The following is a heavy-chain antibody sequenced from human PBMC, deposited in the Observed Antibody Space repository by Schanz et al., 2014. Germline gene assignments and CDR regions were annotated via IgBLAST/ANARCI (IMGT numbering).Heavy chain of an antibody. CDR1: GYSFTDYA. Sequence: QVQLVQSGAEVKKPGASVRVSCKASGYSFTDYAIHWVRQAPGQGLEWMGLINPSVGNTNYAQKFRGRVTMTRDTSTSTVYMELSSLRSEDTAVYFCARGPSTGAFDIWGQGTMITVSS. V-gene: IGHV1-46*03. CDR3: ARGPSTGAFDI. CDR2: INPSVGNT. J-gene: IGHJ3*02.